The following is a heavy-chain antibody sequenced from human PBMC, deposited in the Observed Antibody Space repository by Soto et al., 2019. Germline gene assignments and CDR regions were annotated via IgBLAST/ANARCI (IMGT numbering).Heavy chain of an antibody. CDR1: GGSISTFDYY. V-gene: IGHV4-39*01. D-gene: IGHD3-9*01. J-gene: IGHJ3*02. Sequence: QLQLQESGPGLVKPSETLSLTCTVSGGSISTFDYYWGWNRQPPGKGLEWIGYIYYSGSTYYNPSLKGRVTLSVDTSKNPVSLKLSSVTAPDPAVYYCARRAFYSDFLTGRDAFDIWGQGTMVTVSS. CDR3: ARRAFYSDFLTGRDAFDI. CDR2: IYYSGST.